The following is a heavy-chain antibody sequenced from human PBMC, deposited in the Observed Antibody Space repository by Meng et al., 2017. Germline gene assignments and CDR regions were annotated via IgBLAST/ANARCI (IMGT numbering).Heavy chain of an antibody. Sequence: GGSLRLSCAASGFTFSSYAMSWVRQAPGKGLEWVSAISGSGGSTYYADSVKGRFTISRDNSKNTLYLQMNSLGAEDTAVYYCAKDPALDYYDSSGPPTDYWGQGTLVTVSS. V-gene: IGHV3-23*01. D-gene: IGHD3-22*01. J-gene: IGHJ4*02. CDR3: AKDPALDYYDSSGPPTDY. CDR2: ISGSGGST. CDR1: GFTFSSYA.